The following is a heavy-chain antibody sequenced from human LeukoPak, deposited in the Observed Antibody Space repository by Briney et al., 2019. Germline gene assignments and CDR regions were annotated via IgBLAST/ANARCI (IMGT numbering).Heavy chain of an antibody. V-gene: IGHV4-59*08. CDR3: ASLPVAVTGRGDFDY. D-gene: IGHD6-19*01. CDR2: IYYSGST. CDR1: GGSISSYY. Sequence: SETLSLTCTVSGGSISSYYWSWIRQPPGKGLEWIGYIYYSGSTNYSPSLKSRVTISVDTSKNQFSPKLTSVTAADTAVYYCASLPVAVTGRGDFDYWGQGTLVTVSS. J-gene: IGHJ4*02.